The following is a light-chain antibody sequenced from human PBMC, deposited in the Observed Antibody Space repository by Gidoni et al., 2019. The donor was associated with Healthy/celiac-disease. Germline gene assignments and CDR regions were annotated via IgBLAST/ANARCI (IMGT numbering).Light chain of an antibody. J-gene: IGKJ4*01. CDR1: QSISSY. CDR2: AAS. V-gene: IGKV1-39*01. Sequence: DIQMTQSPSSLSASVGDRVTITCRASQSISSYLNWYQQKPGKAPKLLIYAASRLQSGVPSRFSGSGSGTDFTLTISSLQPEDFATYYCQQCYNTPLTFXEXTKVEIK. CDR3: QQCYNTPLT.